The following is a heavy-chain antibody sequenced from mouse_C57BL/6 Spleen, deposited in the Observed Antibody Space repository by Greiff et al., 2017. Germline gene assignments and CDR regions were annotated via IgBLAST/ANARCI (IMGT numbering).Heavy chain of an antibody. CDR2: ISYDGSN. J-gene: IGHJ1*03. CDR3: AREDNWDGYFDV. CDR1: GYSITSGYY. Sequence: ESGPGLVKPSQSLSLTCSVTGYSITSGYYWNWIRQFPGNKLEWMGYISYDGSNNYNPSLKNRISITRDTSKNQFFLKLNSVTTEDTATYYCAREDNWDGYFDVWGTGTTVTGSS. V-gene: IGHV3-6*01. D-gene: IGHD4-1*01.